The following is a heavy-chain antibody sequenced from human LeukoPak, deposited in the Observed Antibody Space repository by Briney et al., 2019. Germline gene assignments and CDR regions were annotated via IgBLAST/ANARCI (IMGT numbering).Heavy chain of an antibody. CDR1: GFTCSSYA. CDR2: IRGSGGST. D-gene: IGHD6-13*01. J-gene: IGHJ4*02. Sequence: GGSLRLSCAASGFTCSSYALSWVRQAPGKGLEWVSAIRGSGGSTYYADSVKGRFTISRDNSKNTLYLQMNSLRAEDTAVYYCAKDRGRASAGTNFDYWGQGTLVTVSS. V-gene: IGHV3-23*01. CDR3: AKDRGRASAGTNFDY.